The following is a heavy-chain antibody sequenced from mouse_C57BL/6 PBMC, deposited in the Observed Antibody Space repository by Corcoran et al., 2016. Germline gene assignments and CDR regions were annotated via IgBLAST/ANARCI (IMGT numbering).Heavy chain of an antibody. V-gene: IGHV1-26*01. J-gene: IGHJ3*01. CDR3: ARNHYSNSFAY. CDR1: GYTFTDYY. CDR2: INPNNGGT. D-gene: IGHD2-5*01. Sequence: VHLQQSGPELVKPGASVKISCKASGYTFTDYYMNWVKQSHGKSLEWIGDINPNNGGTSYNQKFKGKATLTVDKSSSTAYMELRSLTSEDSAVYYCARNHYSNSFAYWGQGTLVTVSA.